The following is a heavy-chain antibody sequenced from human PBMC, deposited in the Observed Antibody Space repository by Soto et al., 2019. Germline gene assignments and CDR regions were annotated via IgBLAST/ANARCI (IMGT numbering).Heavy chain of an antibody. V-gene: IGHV3-48*03. CDR3: ASSSGSYYVVAV. Sequence: EVQLVESGGGLVQPGGSLRLSCAASGFTFSSYEMNWVRQAPGKGLEWASYISSSGSTIYYADSVKGRFTISRDNAKNPLYLQMNSLRAEDTAVYYCASSSGSYYVVAVWGQGTTVTVSS. CDR1: GFTFSSYE. CDR2: ISSSGSTI. D-gene: IGHD1-26*01. J-gene: IGHJ6*02.